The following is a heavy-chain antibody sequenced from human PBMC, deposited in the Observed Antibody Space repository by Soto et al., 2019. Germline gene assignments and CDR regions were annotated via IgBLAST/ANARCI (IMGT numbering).Heavy chain of an antibody. CDR3: AREFGYYDSSGYWFDA. D-gene: IGHD3-22*01. J-gene: IGHJ5*02. CDR2: ISAYNGNT. CDR1: GYTFTSYG. V-gene: IGHV1-18*04. Sequence: ASVKVSCKASGYTFTSYGISWVRQAPGQGLEWMGWISAYNGNTNYAQKLQGRVTMTTDTSTSTAYMELRSLRSDDTAVYYCAREFGYYDSSGYWFDAWREVPPVPVCS.